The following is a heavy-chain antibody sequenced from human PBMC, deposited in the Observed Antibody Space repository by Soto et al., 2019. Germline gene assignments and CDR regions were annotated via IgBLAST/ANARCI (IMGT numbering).Heavy chain of an antibody. CDR2: IYYSGST. D-gene: IGHD2-15*01. Sequence: QVQLQESGPGLVKPSQTLSLTCTVSGGSISSGGYYWSWIRQHPGKGLEWIGYIYYSGSTYYNPSLKSRVTISVDTSKNQCSLKLSSVTAADTAVYYCARGSCSGGSCPNWFDPWGQGTLVTVSS. CDR1: GGSISSGGYY. J-gene: IGHJ5*02. CDR3: ARGSCSGGSCPNWFDP. V-gene: IGHV4-31*03.